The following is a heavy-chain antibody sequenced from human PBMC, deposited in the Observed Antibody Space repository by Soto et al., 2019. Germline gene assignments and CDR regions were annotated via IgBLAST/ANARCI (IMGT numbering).Heavy chain of an antibody. CDR2: INHSGST. J-gene: IGHJ4*02. V-gene: IGHV4-34*01. CDR3: ARGNVEMANGVLDY. Sequence: QVQLQQWGAGLLKPSETLSLTCAVYGGSFSGYYWSWIRQPPGKGLEWSGEINHSGSTNDNPSLKSRVTISVHTSKNQFSLKLSSVTAADTAVYYCARGNVEMANGVLDYWGQGTLVTVSS. CDR1: GGSFSGYY. D-gene: IGHD6-6*01.